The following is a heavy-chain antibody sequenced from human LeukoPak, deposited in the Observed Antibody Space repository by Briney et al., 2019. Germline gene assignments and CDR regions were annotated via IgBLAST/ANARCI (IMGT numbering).Heavy chain of an antibody. J-gene: IGHJ5*02. Sequence: PGRSLRLSCAASGFTFSSYGMHWVRQAPGKGLEWVAVIWYDGSNKYYADSVKGRFTISRDNSKNTLYLQMNSLRAEDTAVYYCPRGVAGTWWFDPWGQGTLVTVSS. CDR2: IWYDGSNK. D-gene: IGHD6-19*01. CDR3: PRGVAGTWWFDP. CDR1: GFTFSSYG. V-gene: IGHV3-33*01.